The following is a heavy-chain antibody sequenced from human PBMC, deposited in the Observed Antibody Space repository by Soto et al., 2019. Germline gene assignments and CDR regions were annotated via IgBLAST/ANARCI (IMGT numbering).Heavy chain of an antibody. Sequence: SETLSLTCAVSGGSISSSNWWSWVRQPPGKGLEWIGEIYHSGSTNYNPSLKSRVTISVDKSKNQFSLKLSSVTAADTAVYYCASSVVVVPASYGMDVWGQGTTVTVSS. CDR1: GGSISSSNW. V-gene: IGHV4-4*02. D-gene: IGHD2-2*01. J-gene: IGHJ6*02. CDR3: ASSVVVVPASYGMDV. CDR2: IYHSGST.